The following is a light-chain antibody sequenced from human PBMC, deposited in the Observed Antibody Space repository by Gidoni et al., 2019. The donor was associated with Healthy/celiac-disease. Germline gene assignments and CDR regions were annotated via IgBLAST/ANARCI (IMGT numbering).Light chain of an antibody. CDR1: QSLLHSNGYNY. J-gene: IGKJ1*01. CDR3: MQALQNVWT. Sequence: DIVMTQSPLSLPVTPGEPASISCRSSQSLLHSNGYNYLDWYLQKPGQSPQLLIYLGSNRASGVPDRFSGSGSGTDFTLKISRVEAEDVGVYYCMQALQNVWTFGQGTKVEIK. CDR2: LGS. V-gene: IGKV2-28*01.